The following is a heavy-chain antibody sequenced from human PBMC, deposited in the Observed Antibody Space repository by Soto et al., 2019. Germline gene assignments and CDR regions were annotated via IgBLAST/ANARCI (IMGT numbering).Heavy chain of an antibody. CDR1: GFSIRDYW. CDR3: ARDRSYAMEV. CDR2: INGDASST. V-gene: IGHV3-74*01. J-gene: IGHJ6*02. Sequence: GGSLRLSCEASGFSIRDYWMHWVRQAPGEGLVWISCINGDASSTTYADSVKGRFTISRDDAKNTVYLQMTSLRAEDTAVYFCARDRSYAMEVWGQGTRVTVSS.